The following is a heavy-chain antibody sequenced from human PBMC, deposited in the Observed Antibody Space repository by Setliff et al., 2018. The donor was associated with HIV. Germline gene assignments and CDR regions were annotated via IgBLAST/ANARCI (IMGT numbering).Heavy chain of an antibody. J-gene: IGHJ5*02. CDR1: AYSFTDYF. V-gene: IGHV1-2*02. D-gene: IGHD6-19*01. CDR2: ISPNNAGT. Sequence: GASVKVSCKASAYSFTDYFIHWVRQAPGQGLEWMGWISPNNAGTRIPRTFRGRVTMTRDTSISTAYMELSRLRSDDTAVYYCARDPSYSSGWYRNWFDPWGQGTLVTVSS. CDR3: ARDPSYSSGWYRNWFDP.